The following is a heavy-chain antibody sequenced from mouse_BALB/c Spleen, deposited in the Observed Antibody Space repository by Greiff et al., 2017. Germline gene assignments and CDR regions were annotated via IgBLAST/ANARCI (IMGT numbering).Heavy chain of an antibody. Sequence: EVQLVESGGGLVQPGGSRKLSCAASGFTFSSFGMHWVRQAPEKGLEWVAYISSGSSTIYYADTVKGRFTISRDNPKNTLFLQMTRLRAEDTATYYCARGDDPYYYGLDDWGEGTPVT. CDR1: GFTFSSFG. CDR3: ARGDDPYYYGLDD. V-gene: IGHV5-17*02. CDR2: ISSGSSTI. J-gene: IGHJ4*01.